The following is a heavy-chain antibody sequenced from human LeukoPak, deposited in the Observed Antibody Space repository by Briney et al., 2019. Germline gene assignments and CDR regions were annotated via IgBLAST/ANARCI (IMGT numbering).Heavy chain of an antibody. Sequence: SETLSLTCAVYGGSFSGYHWSWIRQPPGKGLEWVGEINHSGSTNYNPSLKSRVTISVDTSKNHYSLKLSSVTAADTAVYYCARGSILWLKGYFDYWGQGTLVTVSS. D-gene: IGHD2-21*01. CDR1: GGSFSGYH. V-gene: IGHV4-34*01. CDR3: ARGSILWLKGYFDY. J-gene: IGHJ4*02. CDR2: INHSGST.